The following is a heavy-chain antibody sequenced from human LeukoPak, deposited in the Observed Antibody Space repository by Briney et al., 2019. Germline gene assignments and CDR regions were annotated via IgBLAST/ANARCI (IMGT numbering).Heavy chain of an antibody. CDR1: GGTISSDY. D-gene: IGHD1-14*01. CDR3: ARGTPESLFDY. V-gene: IGHV4-59*01. CDR2: IYHSGNT. J-gene: IGHJ4*02. Sequence: SETLSLTCTVSGGTISSDYWSWIRQPPGKGLEWIGYIYHSGNTNYNPSLKSRVTIAVDTSKNQFSLRLSSVTAADTAMYYCARGTPESLFDYWGQGIQVTVSS.